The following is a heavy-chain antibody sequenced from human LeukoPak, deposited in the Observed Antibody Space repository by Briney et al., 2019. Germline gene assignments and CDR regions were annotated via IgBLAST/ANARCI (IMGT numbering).Heavy chain of an antibody. CDR3: ARVTAGVYYYMDV. J-gene: IGHJ6*03. D-gene: IGHD6-13*01. V-gene: IGHV1-2*02. CDR1: GYTFTGYY. CDR2: INPNSGGT. Sequence: ASVKVSCKASGYTFTGYYMHWVRQAPGQGLEWMGWINPNSGGTNYAQKFQGRVTMTRDTSISTAYMELSRLRSDDTAVYYCARVTAGVYYYMDVWGKGTTGTVSS.